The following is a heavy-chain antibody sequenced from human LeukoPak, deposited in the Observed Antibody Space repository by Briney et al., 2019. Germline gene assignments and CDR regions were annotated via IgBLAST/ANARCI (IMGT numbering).Heavy chain of an antibody. D-gene: IGHD2-15*01. V-gene: IGHV3-11*06. CDR2: ISSSSSYT. CDR1: GFTFSDYY. Sequence: GGSLRLSCAASGFTFSDYYMSWIRQAPGKGLEWVSYISSSSSYTNYADSVKGRFSISRDNSKNTLYLQMNSLRAEDTAVYYCAGSSWALPAYWGQGTLVTVSS. J-gene: IGHJ4*02. CDR3: AGSSWALPAY.